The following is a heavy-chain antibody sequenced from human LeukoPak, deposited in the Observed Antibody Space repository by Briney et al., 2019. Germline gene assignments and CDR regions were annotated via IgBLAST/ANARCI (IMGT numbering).Heavy chain of an antibody. CDR1: GFTFNTYA. Sequence: GGSLRLSCAASGFTFNTYAFNWVRQAPGKGLEWVAVTSYDGSNKYYADSVKDRFTISRDNSKNTLYLQMNSLRAEDTAVYYCARDNYYASSGYYYIDYWGQGTLVTVSS. CDR2: TSYDGSNK. V-gene: IGHV3-30-3*01. J-gene: IGHJ4*02. CDR3: ARDNYYASSGYYYIDY. D-gene: IGHD3-22*01.